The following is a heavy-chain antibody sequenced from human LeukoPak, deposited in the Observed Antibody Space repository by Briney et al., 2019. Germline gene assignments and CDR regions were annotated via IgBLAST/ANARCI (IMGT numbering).Heavy chain of an antibody. CDR3: ARGAYYDFYY. J-gene: IGHJ4*02. CDR2: ISSSSSTI. Sequence: GGSLRLSCAACGFTFSSYSMNWVRQAPGKGLEWVSYISSSSSTIYYADSVKGRFTISRDNAKNSLYLQMNSLRAEDTAVYYCARGAYYDFYYWGQGTLVTVSS. D-gene: IGHD3-3*01. V-gene: IGHV3-48*01. CDR1: GFTFSSYS.